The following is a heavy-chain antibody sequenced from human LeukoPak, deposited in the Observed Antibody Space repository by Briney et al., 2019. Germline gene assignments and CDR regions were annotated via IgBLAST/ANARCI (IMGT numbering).Heavy chain of an antibody. Sequence: AASVKVSCKASGYTFTGYYMHWVRQAPGQGLEWMGWINPNSGGTNYAQKFQGRVTMTRDTSISTAYMELSRLRSDDTAVYYCARTRDYYYYMDVWGKGTTVTVSS. CDR3: ARTRDYYYYMDV. J-gene: IGHJ6*03. CDR1: GYTFTGYY. V-gene: IGHV1-2*02. CDR2: INPNSGGT.